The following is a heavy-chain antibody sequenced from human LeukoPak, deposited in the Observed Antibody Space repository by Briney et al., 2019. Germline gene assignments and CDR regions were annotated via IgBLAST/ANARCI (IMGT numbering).Heavy chain of an antibody. CDR2: INPNSGGT. J-gene: IGHJ4*02. D-gene: IGHD6-13*01. CDR3: ARLHPGIAAAGKEGFDY. CDR1: GYTFTGYY. Sequence: GASVKVSCKASGYTFTGYYMHWVRQAPGQGLEWRGWINPNSGGTNYAQKFQGRVTMTRDTSISTAYMELSRLRSDDTAVYYCARLHPGIAAAGKEGFDYWGQGTLVTVSS. V-gene: IGHV1-2*02.